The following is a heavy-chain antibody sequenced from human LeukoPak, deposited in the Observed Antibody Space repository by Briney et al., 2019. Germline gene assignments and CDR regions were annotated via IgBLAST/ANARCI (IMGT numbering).Heavy chain of an antibody. CDR3: AKGVTRYSSGWVDY. Sequence: GGSLRLSCAASGFTFSSYAMSWVRQAPGKGLEWVSAISGSGGSTYYADSVKGRFTISRDNSKNTLYLQMNSLRAEDTAVYYCAKGVTRYSSGWVDYWGQGTLVTVSS. D-gene: IGHD6-19*01. CDR2: ISGSGGST. V-gene: IGHV3-23*01. CDR1: GFTFSSYA. J-gene: IGHJ4*02.